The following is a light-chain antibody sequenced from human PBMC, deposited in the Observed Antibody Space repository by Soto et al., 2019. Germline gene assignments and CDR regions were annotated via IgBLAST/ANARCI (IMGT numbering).Light chain of an antibody. CDR3: NSYVGSNNWV. CDR1: SSDVGGYNS. Sequence: QSVLTQPPSASGSPGQSVTISCTGTSSDVGGYNSVSWYQQHPGKAPKLMIYDVSKRPSGVPDRFSGSKSGNTASLTVSGLQAEDEADYYCNSYVGSNNWVFGGGTKLTVL. J-gene: IGLJ3*02. V-gene: IGLV2-8*01. CDR2: DVS.